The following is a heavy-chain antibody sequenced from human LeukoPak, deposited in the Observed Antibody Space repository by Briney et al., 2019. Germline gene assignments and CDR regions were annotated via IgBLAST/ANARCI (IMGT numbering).Heavy chain of an antibody. J-gene: IGHJ4*02. V-gene: IGHV1-2*02. CDR2: INPNSGDT. D-gene: IGHD1-26*01. CDR1: GYTFTGFY. Sequence: ASVKVSCKASGYTFTGFYIHWVRQAPGQGLEWMGWINPNSGDTSFQQKFQGRVSMTWDTSTSTAYMEPSSLRSDDPAVYYCAREGFSSGTYHFGYWGQGTLVTVSS. CDR3: AREGFSSGTYHFGY.